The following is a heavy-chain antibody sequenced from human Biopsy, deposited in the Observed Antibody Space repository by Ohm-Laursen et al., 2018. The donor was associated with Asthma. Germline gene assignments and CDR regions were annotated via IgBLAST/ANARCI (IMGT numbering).Heavy chain of an antibody. CDR1: GISINGYF. V-gene: IGHV4-59*01. Sequence: GTLSLTWVVSGISINGYFWGWIRQSPGKGLEWIGHMSYTGSTNYNPSLESRVTISLDKSNNQFSLHLRSVTAADTAVYYCARTGYISTWSIKNFNYYGMDVWGQGTTVTVSS. CDR3: ARTGYISTWSIKNFNYYGMDV. D-gene: IGHD6-13*01. J-gene: IGHJ6*02. CDR2: MSYTGST.